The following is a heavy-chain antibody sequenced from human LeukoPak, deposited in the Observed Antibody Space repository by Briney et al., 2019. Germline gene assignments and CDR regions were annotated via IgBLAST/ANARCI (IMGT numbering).Heavy chain of an antibody. Sequence: GGSLRLSCAASGFTFSSYSMNWVRQAPGKGLEWVSSISSSSSYIYYADSVKGRFTISRDNAKNSLYLQMNSMRAEDTAVYYCARDRLVVSFAPNGMDVWGQGTTVTVSS. D-gene: IGHD3-16*01. CDR3: ARDRLVVSFAPNGMDV. V-gene: IGHV3-21*01. J-gene: IGHJ6*02. CDR2: ISSSSSYI. CDR1: GFTFSSYS.